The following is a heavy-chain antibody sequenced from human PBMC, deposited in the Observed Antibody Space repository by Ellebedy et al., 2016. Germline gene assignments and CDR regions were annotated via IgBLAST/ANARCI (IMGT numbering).Heavy chain of an antibody. J-gene: IGHJ4*02. V-gene: IGHV1-3*01. D-gene: IGHD3-22*01. CDR3: ARASYESSGYALIAHLDN. CDR1: GYTFINDA. CDR2: INGANGNT. Sequence: ASVKVSXXAFGYTFINDAMHWVRQAPGQRLEWMGWINGANGNTRYSQKFQGRVTFTRDTSATTAFMELSSLKSEDTAVYYCARASYESSGYALIAHLDNWGQGTLVTVSS.